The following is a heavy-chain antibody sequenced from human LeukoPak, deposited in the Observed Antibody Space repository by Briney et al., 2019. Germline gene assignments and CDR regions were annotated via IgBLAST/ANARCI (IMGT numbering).Heavy chain of an antibody. V-gene: IGHV3-21*01. CDR1: GFTFSSYS. CDR2: ISSSSSYI. D-gene: IGHD3-3*01. Sequence: GGSLRLSCAASGFTFSSYSMNWVRQAPGKGLEWVSSISSSSSYIYYADSVKGRFTISRDNAKNSLYLQMNSLRAEDTAVYYCAREPYYDFWSGYYDIDYWGQGALVTVSS. J-gene: IGHJ4*02. CDR3: AREPYYDFWSGYYDIDY.